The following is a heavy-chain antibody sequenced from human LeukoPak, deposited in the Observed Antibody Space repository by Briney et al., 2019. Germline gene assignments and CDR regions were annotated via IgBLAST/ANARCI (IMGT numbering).Heavy chain of an antibody. CDR3: AKDPSSSWFDDYFDY. Sequence: PGGTLRLSCAASGFMFRSYGMNWVRQAPGKGLEWVSAISGSGGSTYYADSVKGRFTISRDNSKNTLYLQMNSLRAEDTAVYYCAKDPSSSWFDDYFDYWGQGTLVTVSS. D-gene: IGHD6-13*01. J-gene: IGHJ4*02. V-gene: IGHV3-23*01. CDR2: ISGSGGST. CDR1: GFMFRSYG.